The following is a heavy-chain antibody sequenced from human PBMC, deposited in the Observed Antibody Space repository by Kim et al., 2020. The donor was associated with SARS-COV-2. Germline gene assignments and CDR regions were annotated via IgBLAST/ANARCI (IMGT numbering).Heavy chain of an antibody. V-gene: IGHV3-23*01. CDR2: INGGGGTT. J-gene: IGHJ3*02. CDR1: GFTFSSSA. Sequence: GGSLRLSCAASGFTFSSSAMNWVRQAPGKGLEWVSVINGGGGTTFYADSVKGRFTISRDNSKNTLYLQMNSLRDDDTAVYYCAKGVVTASRGFDIRGQGTMVTVSS. CDR3: AKGVVTASRGFDI. D-gene: IGHD2-15*01.